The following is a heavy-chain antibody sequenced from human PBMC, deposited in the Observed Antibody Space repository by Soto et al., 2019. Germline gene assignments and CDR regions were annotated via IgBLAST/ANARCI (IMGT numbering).Heavy chain of an antibody. D-gene: IGHD2-2*01. V-gene: IGHV5-51*01. J-gene: IGHJ6*02. Sequence: GESLKISCKGSGYSFTSYWIGWVRQMPGKGLEWMGSIYPGDSDTRYSPSFQGQVTISADKFISTAYLQWSSLKASVTAVYYCARFGSLVVPALKFYYYCMDVWGQGTTVTVSS. CDR1: GYSFTSYW. CDR2: IYPGDSDT. CDR3: ARFGSLVVPALKFYYYCMDV.